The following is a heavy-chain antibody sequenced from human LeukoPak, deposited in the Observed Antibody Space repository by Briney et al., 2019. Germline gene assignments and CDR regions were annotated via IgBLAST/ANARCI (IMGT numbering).Heavy chain of an antibody. CDR3: ARAGRAGRWLQSNWFDP. CDR2: IWYDGSNK. J-gene: IGHJ5*02. V-gene: IGHV3-33*01. Sequence: GGALRLSCAASGFTFSGYGMNWVRHTPDKGLEWGAVIWYDGSNKYYADSVKGRFTISRDNSKNTLYLQMNSLRAEDTAVYYCARAGRAGRWLQSNWFDPWGQGTLVTVSS. D-gene: IGHD5-24*01. CDR1: GFTFSGYG.